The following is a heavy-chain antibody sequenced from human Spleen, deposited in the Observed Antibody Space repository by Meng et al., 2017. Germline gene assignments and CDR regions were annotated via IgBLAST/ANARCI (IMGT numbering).Heavy chain of an antibody. CDR1: GGSIRSGDYY. D-gene: IGHD2-21*02. Sequence: QVQLQESGPGLVKPSQTLSLTCTVSGGSIRSGDYYWSWIRQPPGKGLEWSGYIFYSGNTKYNPSLKSRVSISVDTSKNQFSLELTSVTAADTAVYYCARDLSAYCGGDCYGWFDPWGQGTLVTVSS. V-gene: IGHV4-30-4*01. CDR2: IFYSGNT. J-gene: IGHJ5*02. CDR3: ARDLSAYCGGDCYGWFDP.